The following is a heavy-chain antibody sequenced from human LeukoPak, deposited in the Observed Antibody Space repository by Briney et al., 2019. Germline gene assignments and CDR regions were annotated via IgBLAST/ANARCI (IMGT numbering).Heavy chain of an antibody. J-gene: IGHJ4*02. CDR3: ARSPTGLRKRSDF. D-gene: IGHD4-17*01. Sequence: ASVKVSCKTSGYTFTSDDINWVRQATGQGLERMGWMNPNSGNTGYAQKFQGRVTMTRNTSISTAYMELSSLRSEDTAIYYCARSPTGLRKRSDFWGQGTLVTVSS. V-gene: IGHV1-8*01. CDR1: GYTFTSDD. CDR2: MNPNSGNT.